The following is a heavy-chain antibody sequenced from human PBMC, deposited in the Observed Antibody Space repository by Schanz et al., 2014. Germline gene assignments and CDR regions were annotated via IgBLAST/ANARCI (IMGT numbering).Heavy chain of an antibody. CDR2: ISSSGSYT. CDR1: GFTFSDYY. CDR3: ARLDSSSWYPRY. V-gene: IGHV3-11*05. D-gene: IGHD6-13*01. J-gene: IGHJ4*02. Sequence: QVQLVESGGGAVQPGRSLRLSCAASGFTFSDYYMSWIRQAPGKGLEWVSYISSSGSYTNYADSVKGRFTTSRDNGKKSMYLQMNSLRAEDTAVYYCARLDSSSWYPRYWGQGTLVTVSS.